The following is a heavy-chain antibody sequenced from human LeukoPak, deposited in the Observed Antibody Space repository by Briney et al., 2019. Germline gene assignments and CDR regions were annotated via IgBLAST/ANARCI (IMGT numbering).Heavy chain of an antibody. J-gene: IGHJ4*02. CDR1: GFTFSSYS. CDR3: ARGGIVVAVYFDF. CDR2: ISSSSSYI. V-gene: IGHV3-21*01. D-gene: IGHD2-15*01. Sequence: PGGSLRLSCAASGFTFSSYSMNWVRQAPRKGLEWVSSISSSSSYIYYADSVKGRFTISRDNAKNSLYLQMNSLRAEDTAVYYCARGGIVVAVYFDFWGRGTLVTVSS.